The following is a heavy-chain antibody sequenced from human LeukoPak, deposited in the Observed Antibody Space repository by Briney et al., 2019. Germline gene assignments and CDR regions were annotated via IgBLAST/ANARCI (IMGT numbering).Heavy chain of an antibody. D-gene: IGHD2-2*01. CDR3: ASATPEGVPADDNAFDI. CDR1: GYTFTSYY. Sequence: ASVKVSCKASGYTFTSYYMHWVRQAPGQGLEWMGIINPSGGSTSYAQKFQGRVTMTRDTSTSTVYMELSSLRSEDTAVYYCASATPEGVPADDNAFDIWGQGTMVTVSS. V-gene: IGHV1-46*01. CDR2: INPSGGST. J-gene: IGHJ3*02.